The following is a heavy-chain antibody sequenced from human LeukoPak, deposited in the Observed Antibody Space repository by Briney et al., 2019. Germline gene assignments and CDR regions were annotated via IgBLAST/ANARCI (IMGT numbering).Heavy chain of an antibody. J-gene: IGHJ6*03. CDR2: IYTSGST. V-gene: IGHV4-4*07. CDR3: ARASHYGSGSGYYYYYMDV. Sequence: PSETLSPTCTVSGGSISSYYWSWIRQPAGKGLEWIGRIYTSGSTNYNPSLKSRVTMSVDTSKNQFSLKLSSVTAADTAVYYCARASHYGSGSGYYYYYMDVWGKGTTVTISS. D-gene: IGHD3-10*01. CDR1: GGSISSYY.